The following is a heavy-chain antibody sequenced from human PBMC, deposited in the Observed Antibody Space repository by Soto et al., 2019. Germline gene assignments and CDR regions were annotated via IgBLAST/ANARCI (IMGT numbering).Heavy chain of an antibody. CDR3: ATRITVFGLLIPPFDP. CDR1: GWSVNGYY. V-gene: IGHV4-34*01. D-gene: IGHD3-3*01. Sequence: SETLSLTCAVYGWSVNGYYGNWIRQPPGKGLEWIGEINHTGGTHYNPSLKSRVTMSVDTSKNQFSLRLSSVTAADTAIYYCATRITVFGLLIPPFDPWGQGTLVTVSS. CDR2: INHTGGT. J-gene: IGHJ5*02.